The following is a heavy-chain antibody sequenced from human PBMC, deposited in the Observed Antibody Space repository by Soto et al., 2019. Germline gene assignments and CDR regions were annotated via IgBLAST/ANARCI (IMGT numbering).Heavy chain of an antibody. V-gene: IGHV1-18*03. D-gene: IGHD5-18*01. CDR1: GYTFSTYG. CDR2: ISPRNGNT. Sequence: QVQLVQSGAEVRKPGASVKVSCKASGYTFSTYGINWVRQAPGQRLEWLGWISPRNGNTNYAQNVQGRVTLTTDASTGTAYLELKNLRSDDMAVYYCARVQLLPNPAFDFWGQGTLVTVSS. J-gene: IGHJ4*02. CDR3: ARVQLLPNPAFDF.